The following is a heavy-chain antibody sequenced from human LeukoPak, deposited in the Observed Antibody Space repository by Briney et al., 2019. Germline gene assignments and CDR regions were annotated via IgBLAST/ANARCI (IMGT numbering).Heavy chain of an antibody. CDR2: IYHSGST. CDR3: ARGGGYSYGPYGMDV. V-gene: IGHV4-30-2*01. CDR1: GGSISSGCYS. D-gene: IGHD5-18*01. Sequence: SETLSLTCAVSGGSISSGCYSWSWIRQPPGKGLEWIGYIYHSGSTYYNPSLKSRVTISVDRSKNQFSLKLSSVTAADTAVYYCARGGGYSYGPYGMDVWGQGTTVTVSS. J-gene: IGHJ6*02.